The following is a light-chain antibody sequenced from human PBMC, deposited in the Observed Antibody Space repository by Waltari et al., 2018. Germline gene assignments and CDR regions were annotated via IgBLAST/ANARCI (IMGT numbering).Light chain of an antibody. V-gene: IGLV2-14*03. Sequence: QSALTQPASVSGSPGQSITISATGSSSDVGGEDSVSWYEDHPGQAPKVIIYDVNKRPSGVSDRFSGSKSGNTASLTISGLQAEDEATFYCSSQSTKNGVIFGGGTKVTVL. CDR2: DVN. J-gene: IGLJ2*01. CDR3: SSQSTKNGVI. CDR1: SSDVGGEDS.